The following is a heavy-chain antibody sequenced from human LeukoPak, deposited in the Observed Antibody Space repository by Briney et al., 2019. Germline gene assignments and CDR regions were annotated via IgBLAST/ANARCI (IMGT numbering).Heavy chain of an antibody. Sequence: PGGSLRLSCAASGFTFSGYAMQWVRQAPGKGLEWVAVILYDGTNKYYADSVKGRFTISRDNSKSTLHLQMDSLRPEDTAVYYCARGWPPDYGGQGTLVTVSS. CDR2: ILYDGTNK. V-gene: IGHV3-30-3*01. J-gene: IGHJ4*02. CDR3: ARGWPPDY. CDR1: GFTFSGYA. D-gene: IGHD5-24*01.